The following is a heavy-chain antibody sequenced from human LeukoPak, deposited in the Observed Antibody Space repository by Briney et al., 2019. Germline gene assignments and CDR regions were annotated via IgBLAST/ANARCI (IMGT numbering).Heavy chain of an antibody. CDR2: IDPSDSYT. CDR1: GYSFTSYW. D-gene: IGHD2-2*01. Sequence: GESLKISCKGSGYSFTSYWITWVRQMPGKGLEWMGRIDPSDSYTNYSPSFQGHVTISADKSISTAYLQWSSLKASDTAMYYCATEGREASTWFDPWGQGTLVTVSS. J-gene: IGHJ5*02. CDR3: ATEGREASTWFDP. V-gene: IGHV5-10-1*01.